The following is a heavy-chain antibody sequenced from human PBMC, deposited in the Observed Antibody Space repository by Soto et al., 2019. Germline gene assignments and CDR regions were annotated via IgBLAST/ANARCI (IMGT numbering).Heavy chain of an antibody. CDR2: MTSDMKTI. Sequence: GGSLRLSCAASGFTFSVYSMNWIRQAPGKGLQWVSYMTSDMKTIHYADSVKGRFTISRDNAKNLVYLQMTSLRDEDTAVYYCARSVEGHFDYWGQGALVTV. V-gene: IGHV3-48*02. J-gene: IGHJ4*02. CDR3: ARSVEGHFDY. CDR1: GFTFSVYS. D-gene: IGHD6-19*01.